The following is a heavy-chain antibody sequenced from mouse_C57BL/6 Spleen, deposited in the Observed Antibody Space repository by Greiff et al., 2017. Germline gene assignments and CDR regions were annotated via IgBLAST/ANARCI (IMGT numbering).Heavy chain of an antibody. CDR1: GFTFSDYG. J-gene: IGHJ4*01. CDR3: ARIEDDGYYGAMDY. CDR2: ISSGSSTI. V-gene: IGHV5-17*01. Sequence: DVMLVESGGGLVKPGGSLKLSCAASGFTFSDYGMHWVRQAPEKGLEWVAYISSGSSTIYYADTVKGRVTISRDNAKNTLFLQMTSLRSEDTAMYYCARIEDDGYYGAMDYWGQGTSVTVSS. D-gene: IGHD2-3*01.